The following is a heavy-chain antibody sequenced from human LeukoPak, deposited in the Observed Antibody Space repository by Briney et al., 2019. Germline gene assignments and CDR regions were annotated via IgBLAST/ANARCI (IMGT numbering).Heavy chain of an antibody. CDR2: ISGSGGST. Sequence: GGSLRLSCAASGFTFSSYAMSWVRQAPGKGLEWVLAISGSGGSTYYADSVKGRFTVSRDNAMNSLFLQMNSLIAEDTAVYDCARVGIRFLERYYFDYWGQGTLVTVSS. CDR3: ARVGIRFLERYYFDY. J-gene: IGHJ4*02. V-gene: IGHV3-23*01. D-gene: IGHD3-3*01. CDR1: GFTFSSYA.